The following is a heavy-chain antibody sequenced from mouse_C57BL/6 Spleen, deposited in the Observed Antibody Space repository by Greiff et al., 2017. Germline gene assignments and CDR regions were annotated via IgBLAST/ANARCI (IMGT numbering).Heavy chain of an antibody. J-gene: IGHJ4*01. CDR1: GFTFSSYA. CDR3: ARSYYYAMDY. Sequence: EVQLVESGGGLVKPGGSLKLSCAASGFTFSSYAMSWVRQTPEKMLEWVATISDGGSYTYYPDNVKGRFTISRDNAKNNLYLQMSHLKSEDTAMYYCARSYYYAMDYWGQGTSVTVSS. V-gene: IGHV5-4*01. CDR2: ISDGGSYT.